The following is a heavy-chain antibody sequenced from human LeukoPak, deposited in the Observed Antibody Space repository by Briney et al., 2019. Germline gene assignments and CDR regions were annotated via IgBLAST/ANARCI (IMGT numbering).Heavy chain of an antibody. D-gene: IGHD3/OR15-3a*01. V-gene: IGHV3-49*03. CDR1: GFTFDDYA. J-gene: IGHJ4*02. Sequence: GGSLRLSCTASGFTFDDYAVSWFRQAPGKGLEWVGFIRSKEYGGTIEYAASVKGRFTISREDSRSIAYLQMNSLKIEDTAVYYCSRDRGTGYPKSWRGGLYNFDSWGQGTLVTVSS. CDR2: IRSKEYGGTI. CDR3: SRDRGTGYPKSWRGGLYNFDS.